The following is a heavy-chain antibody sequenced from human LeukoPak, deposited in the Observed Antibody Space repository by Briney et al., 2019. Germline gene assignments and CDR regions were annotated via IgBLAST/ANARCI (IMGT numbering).Heavy chain of an antibody. D-gene: IGHD5-18*01. CDR1: GFTFSSYA. J-gene: IGHJ4*02. V-gene: IGHV3-30-3*01. Sequence: GRSLRLSCAASGFTFSSYAIHWVRQAPGKGLEWVAVISYDGSNKYYADSVKGRFTISRDNFKNTLYLQMNSLRAEDTAVYYCARSSTDGYSYGYIPYFDYWGQGTLVTVSS. CDR3: ARSSTDGYSYGYIPYFDY. CDR2: ISYDGSNK.